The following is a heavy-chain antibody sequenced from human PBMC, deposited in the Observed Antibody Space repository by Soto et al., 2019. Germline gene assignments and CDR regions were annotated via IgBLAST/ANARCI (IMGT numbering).Heavy chain of an antibody. CDR3: AGFLRKENYYNSMAF. CDR1: GFSLSNARMG. CDR2: IFSNDEK. V-gene: IGHV2-26*01. Sequence: QVTLKESGPVLVKPTETLTLTCTVSGFSLSNARMGVSWIRQPPGKALEWLAHIFSNDEKSYSTSLKSRLTIPKDPPKSQVVLTWPNMDPVETATFYCAGFLRKENYYNSMAFGGKGTPVTVSS. D-gene: IGHD3-3*01. J-gene: IGHJ6*03.